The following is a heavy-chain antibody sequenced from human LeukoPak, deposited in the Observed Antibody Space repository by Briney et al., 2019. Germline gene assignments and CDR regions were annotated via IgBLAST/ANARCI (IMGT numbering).Heavy chain of an antibody. Sequence: SVKVSCKASGGTFSSYAISWVRQAPGQGLEWMGRIIPILGIANSAQKFQGRVTITADKSTSTAYMELSSLRSEDTAVYYSAVGYSSSWYHLPVDYWGQGTLVTVSS. CDR3: AVGYSSSWYHLPVDY. CDR2: IIPILGIA. D-gene: IGHD6-13*01. J-gene: IGHJ4*02. CDR1: GGTFSSYA. V-gene: IGHV1-69*04.